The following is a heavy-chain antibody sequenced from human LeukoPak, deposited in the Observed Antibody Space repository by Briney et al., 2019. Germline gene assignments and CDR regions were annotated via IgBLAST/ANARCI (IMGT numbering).Heavy chain of an antibody. CDR3: AKAALGRGFCSTTSCFLDS. V-gene: IGHV3-30*02. Sequence: GGSLRLSCAASEFTFSTYGMHWVRQAPGKGLELVAFIRNDGSNKYHGDSVKGRFTISRDNSKNTLYLQMNSLRVEDTAVYYCAKAALGRGFCSTTSCFLDSWGQGTLVTVSS. J-gene: IGHJ4*02. D-gene: IGHD2-2*01. CDR1: EFTFSTYG. CDR2: IRNDGSNK.